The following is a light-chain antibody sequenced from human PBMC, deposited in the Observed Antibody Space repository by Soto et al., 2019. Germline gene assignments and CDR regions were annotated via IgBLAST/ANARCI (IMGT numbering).Light chain of an antibody. CDR1: QGIRND. V-gene: IGKV1-17*01. Sequence: IQMTQFPFSLSAYDSERVTLTCRASQGIRNDLGWYQQKPGKAPKVLIYAASSLESGVPSRFSGSGSGTEFTLTISILQPDDFATYYCQRYNSYLWTFCQGTEVDIK. J-gene: IGKJ1*01. CDR3: QRYNSYLWT. CDR2: AAS.